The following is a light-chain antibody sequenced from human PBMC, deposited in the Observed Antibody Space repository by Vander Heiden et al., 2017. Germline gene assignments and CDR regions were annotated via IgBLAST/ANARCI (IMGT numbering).Light chain of an antibody. J-gene: IGKJ4*01. CDR2: AAS. V-gene: IGKV1-39*01. CDR3: QQSDSYPLLT. CDR1: QTISSY. Sequence: DIQMTQSPSSLSASVGDRVTITCRASQTISSYLNWYQQKPGKAPKLLIYAASSLQSGVPSRFSGSGYGTDFTLTISSRQPEDIAPYYCQQSDSYPLLTFGGGTKVEIK.